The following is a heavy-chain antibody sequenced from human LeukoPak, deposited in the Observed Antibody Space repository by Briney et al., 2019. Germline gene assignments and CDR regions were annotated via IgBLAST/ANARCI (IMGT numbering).Heavy chain of an antibody. V-gene: IGHV1-2*02. J-gene: IGHJ3*02. CDR2: INPDSGGT. Sequence: GASVKVSCKASGYIFTNYYMHWVRQAPGQGLEWMGWINPDSGGTNYAQKFQGRVTMTRDTSISTAYMELSRLRSDDTAVYYCARDRGSYFSDAFDIWSQGTMVTVSS. CDR3: ARDRGSYFSDAFDI. D-gene: IGHD1-26*01. CDR1: GYIFTNYY.